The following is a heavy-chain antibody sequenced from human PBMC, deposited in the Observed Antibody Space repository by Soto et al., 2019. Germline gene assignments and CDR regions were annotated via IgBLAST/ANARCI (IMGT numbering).Heavy chain of an antibody. CDR1: GFTFSSYA. CDR2: ISYDGSNK. J-gene: IGHJ4*02. V-gene: IGHV3-30-3*01. Sequence: QVQLVESGGGVVQPGRSLRLSCAASGFTFSSYAMHWVRQAPGKGLEWVAVISYDGSNKYYADSVKGRFTISRDNSKNTLYLQMNSLRAEDTAVYYCARTDGYWCQGTLVTVSS. CDR3: ARTDGY.